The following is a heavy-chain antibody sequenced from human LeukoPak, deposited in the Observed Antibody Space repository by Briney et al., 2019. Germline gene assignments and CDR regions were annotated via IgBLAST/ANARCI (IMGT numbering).Heavy chain of an antibody. Sequence: PSETLSLTCAVSGGSITSGNWWSWVRQSPGKGLQWIGEVYRSGSTHYSPSLRSRVTISLDTSRNQFSLKLNSVTAADTAVYYCAKSNGYGLVDIWGQGTMVTVSS. CDR1: GGSITSGNW. D-gene: IGHD3-10*01. V-gene: IGHV4-4*02. J-gene: IGHJ3*02. CDR2: VYRSGST. CDR3: AKSNGYGLVDI.